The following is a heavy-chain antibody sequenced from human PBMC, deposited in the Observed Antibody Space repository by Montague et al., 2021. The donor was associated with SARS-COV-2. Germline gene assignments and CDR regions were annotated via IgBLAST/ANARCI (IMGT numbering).Heavy chain of an antibody. V-gene: IGHV4-31*03. J-gene: IGHJ5*02. CDR1: GGSISSGGYY. Sequence: TLSLTCTVSGGSISSGGYYWSWIRQPPGKGLEWIGYIYYSGXTXYXXXXKGRVTISVDTSKNQFSLKLSSVTAADTAVYYCARATRSIVVLNWFDPWGQGTLVTVSS. D-gene: IGHD3-22*01. CDR3: ARATRSIVVLNWFDP. CDR2: IYYSGXT.